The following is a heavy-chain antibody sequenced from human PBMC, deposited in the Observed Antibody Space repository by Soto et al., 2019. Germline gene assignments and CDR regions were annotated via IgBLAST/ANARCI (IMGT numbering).Heavy chain of an antibody. CDR1: GYNFVNHG. J-gene: IGHJ4*02. CDR2: ISGHNGAT. Sequence: QVPLVQSGPEVMKPGASVKVSCKTSGYNFVNHGISWVRQAPGRGLEWLGWISGHNGATKYGKRLQGRVTMTRDTSTTTAYMELRSLRSDDTAVYYCARDLYPLAYYFDYWGQGTLVTFSS. CDR3: ARDLYPLAYYFDY. V-gene: IGHV1-18*04.